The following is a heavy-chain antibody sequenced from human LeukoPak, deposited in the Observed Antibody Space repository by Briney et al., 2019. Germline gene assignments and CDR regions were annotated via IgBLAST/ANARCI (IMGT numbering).Heavy chain of an antibody. CDR1: GVPISNDNW. CDR2: IYHSGST. D-gene: IGHD6-13*01. J-gene: IGHJ4*02. Sequence: SETLSLTCAVSGVPISNDNWWSWVRQPPGKGLEWIGEIYHSGSTNYNPSLKSRVTISVDKSKNQFSLKLSSVTAADTAVYYCARGEQQLVKGFDYWGQGTLVTVSS. V-gene: IGHV4-4*02. CDR3: ARGEQQLVKGFDY.